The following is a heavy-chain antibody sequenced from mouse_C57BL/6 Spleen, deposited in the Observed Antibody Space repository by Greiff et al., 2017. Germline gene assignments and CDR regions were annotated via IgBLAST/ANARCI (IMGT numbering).Heavy chain of an antibody. Sequence: VQLQQSGPELVKPGASVKMSCKASGYTFTDYNMHWVKQSHGKSLEWIGYINPNNGGTSYNKKFKGKATLTVNKSSSTAYMELRSLTSEDSAVYYCARYYDYEDWYFDVWGTGTTVTVSS. J-gene: IGHJ1*03. CDR1: GYTFTDYN. CDR3: ARYYDYEDWYFDV. V-gene: IGHV1-22*01. D-gene: IGHD2-4*01. CDR2: INPNNGGT.